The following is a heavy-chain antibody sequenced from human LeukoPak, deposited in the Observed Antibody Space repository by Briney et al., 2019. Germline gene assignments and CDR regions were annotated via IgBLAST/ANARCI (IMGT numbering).Heavy chain of an antibody. D-gene: IGHD1-14*01. V-gene: IGHV3-53*01. J-gene: IGHJ4*02. CDR1: GFTVITND. Sequence: PGGSLRLSCAASGFTVITNDMTWVRQAPGKGLEWVSGLYSDGNTKYADSVQGRFTISRDTSKNTLYLEMNSLSPDDTAVYYCARGVEPLAANTLAYWGQGTLVTVSS. CDR3: ARGVEPLAANTLAY. CDR2: LYSDGNT.